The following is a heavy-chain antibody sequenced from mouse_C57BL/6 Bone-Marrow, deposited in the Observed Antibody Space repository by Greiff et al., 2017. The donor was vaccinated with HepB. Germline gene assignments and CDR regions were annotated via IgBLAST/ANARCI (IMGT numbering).Heavy chain of an antibody. Sequence: WVKQRPEQGLEWIGWIDPENGDTEYASKFQGKATITADTSSNTAYLQLSSLTSEDTAVYYCTTTTVVAYRWYFDVWGTGTTVTVSS. CDR2: IDPENGDT. CDR3: TTTTVVAYRWYFDV. V-gene: IGHV14-4*01. J-gene: IGHJ1*03. D-gene: IGHD1-1*01.